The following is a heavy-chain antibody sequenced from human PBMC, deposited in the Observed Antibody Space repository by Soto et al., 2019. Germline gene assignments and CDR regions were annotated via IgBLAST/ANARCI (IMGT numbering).Heavy chain of an antibody. J-gene: IGHJ4*02. CDR2: ISYDGSNK. CDR3: AKDSWYGGKYYFDY. Sequence: GGSLRLSCAASGFTFSSYGMHWVRQAPGKGLEWVAVISYDGSNKYYADSVKGRFTISRDNSKNTLYLQMNSLRAEDTAVYYCAKDSWYGGKYYFDYWGQGTLVTVSS. D-gene: IGHD3-10*01. V-gene: IGHV3-30*18. CDR1: GFTFSSYG.